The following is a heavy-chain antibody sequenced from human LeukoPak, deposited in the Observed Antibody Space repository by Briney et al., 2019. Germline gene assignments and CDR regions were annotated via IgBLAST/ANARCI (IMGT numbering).Heavy chain of an antibody. J-gene: IGHJ5*02. D-gene: IGHD3-3*01. Sequence: PGGSLRLSCTASGFTFGDYAMSWFRQAPGKGLEWVGFIRSKAYGGTTEYAASVKGRFTISRDDSKSIAYLQMNSLKTEDTAVYYCTGSTYYDFWSGLRERWFDPWGQGTLVTVSS. CDR2: IRSKAYGGTT. V-gene: IGHV3-49*03. CDR3: TGSTYYDFWSGLRERWFDP. CDR1: GFTFGDYA.